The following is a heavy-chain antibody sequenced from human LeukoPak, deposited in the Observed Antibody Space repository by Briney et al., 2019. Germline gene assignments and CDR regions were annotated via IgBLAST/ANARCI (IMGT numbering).Heavy chain of an antibody. CDR3: ARGIKGWLHQHFDY. CDR1: GYTFTSNY. J-gene: IGHJ4*02. D-gene: IGHD5-24*01. CDR2: INPNSGGT. Sequence: GASVKVSCKASGYTFTSNYIHWVRQAPGQGLEWMGRINPNSGGTNYAQKFQGRVTMTRDTSISTAYMELSRLRSDDTAVYYCARGIKGWLHQHFDYWGQGTLVTVSS. V-gene: IGHV1-2*06.